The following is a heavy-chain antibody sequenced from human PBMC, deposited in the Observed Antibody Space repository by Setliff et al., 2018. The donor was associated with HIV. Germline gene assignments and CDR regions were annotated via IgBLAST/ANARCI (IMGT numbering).Heavy chain of an antibody. D-gene: IGHD3-3*01. CDR1: GDSMSGYY. J-gene: IGHJ5*02. CDR3: ARGRSDFNYWSGYYGWLDP. CDR2: IHTSGST. Sequence: SETLSLTCAVSGDSMSGYYWSWIRQSPGKKLEWIGYIHTSGSTNYNPSLKSRVTISLDTSKNQFSLKLSSVTAADTAVYYCARGRSDFNYWSGYYGWLDPWGQGILVTVSS. V-gene: IGHV4-4*08.